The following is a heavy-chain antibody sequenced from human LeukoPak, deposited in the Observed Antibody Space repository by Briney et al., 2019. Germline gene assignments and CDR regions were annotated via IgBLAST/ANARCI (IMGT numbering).Heavy chain of an antibody. D-gene: IGHD3-10*01. V-gene: IGHV3-48*01. J-gene: IGHJ4*02. CDR2: ISSSSSTI. Sequence: PGGSLRLSCAASRFPFSSYAMNWVRQAPGKGLEWLSYISSSSSTIYYADSVKGRFTISRDNSKNTLYLQMNSLRAEDTAVYYCAKSAARSLDNGEDYWGQGTLVTVSS. CDR1: RFPFSSYA. CDR3: AKSAARSLDNGEDY.